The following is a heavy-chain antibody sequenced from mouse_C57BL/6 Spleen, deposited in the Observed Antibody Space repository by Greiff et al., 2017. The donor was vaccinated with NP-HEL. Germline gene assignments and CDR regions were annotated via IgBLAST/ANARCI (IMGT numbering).Heavy chain of an antibody. J-gene: IGHJ4*01. CDR3: AREGPGAMDD. V-gene: IGHV5-17*01. CDR1: GFTFSDYG. CDR2: ISSGSSTI. Sequence: EVKLVESGGGLVKPGGSLKLSCAASGFTFSDYGMHWVRQAPEKGLEWVAYISSGSSTIYYADTVKGRDNISRDNAKNTLFLQMTSLRSEDTAMYYCAREGPGAMDDWGQGTSVTVSS. D-gene: IGHD3-1*01.